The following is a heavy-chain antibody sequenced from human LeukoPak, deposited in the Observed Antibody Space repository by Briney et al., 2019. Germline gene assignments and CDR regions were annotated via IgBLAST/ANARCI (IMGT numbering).Heavy chain of an antibody. CDR2: IYTSGST. J-gene: IGHJ4*02. CDR3: ARGQKYRNGYTVTELGSGYFDY. D-gene: IGHD5-18*01. CDR1: GGSISSYY. Sequence: PSETLSLTCTVSGGSISSYYWSWIRQPAGKGLEWIGRIYTSGSTNYNPSLKSRVTISVDMSKNQFSLTLSSVTAADTAVYYCARGQKYRNGYTVTELGSGYFDYWGQGTLVTVSS. V-gene: IGHV4-4*07.